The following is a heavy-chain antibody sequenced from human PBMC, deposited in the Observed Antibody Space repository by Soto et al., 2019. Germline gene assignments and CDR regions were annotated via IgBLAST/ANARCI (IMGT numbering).Heavy chain of an antibody. J-gene: IGHJ4*02. CDR1: GFSLSIGGVG. V-gene: IGHV2-5*02. Sequence: QITLKESGPTLVKSTQPLTLTCTFSGFSLSIGGVGVGWIRQPPGKALEWLAVIYWGDDKRYSPSLKSRLTIPKATSKHQVVLTMTNMDPVDTGTYYCAHSGDYGVLDYWGQGTLVTVSS. CDR2: IYWGDDK. CDR3: AHSGDYGVLDY. D-gene: IGHD4-17*01.